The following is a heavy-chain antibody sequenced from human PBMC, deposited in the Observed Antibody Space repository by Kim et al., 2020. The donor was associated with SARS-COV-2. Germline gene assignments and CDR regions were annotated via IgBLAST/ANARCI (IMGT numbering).Heavy chain of an antibody. CDR1: GFTFSSYA. J-gene: IGHJ4*02. CDR2: ISSNGGST. CDR3: VKEYRIAAAGTDY. Sequence: GGSLRLSCSASGFTFSSYAMHWVRQAPGKGLEYVSAISSNGGSTYYADSVKGRFTISRDNSKNTLYLQMSSLRAEDTAVYYCVKEYRIAAAGTDYWGQGTLVTVSS. V-gene: IGHV3-64D*09. D-gene: IGHD6-13*01.